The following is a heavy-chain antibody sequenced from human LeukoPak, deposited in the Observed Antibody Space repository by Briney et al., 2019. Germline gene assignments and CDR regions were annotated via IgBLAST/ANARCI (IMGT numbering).Heavy chain of an antibody. D-gene: IGHD4-17*01. V-gene: IGHV4-30-4*01. Sequence: PSQTLSLTCTVSGGSISSGDYYWSWIRQPPGKGLEWIGYIYYSGSTYYSPSLKSRVTISVDTSKNQFSLKLSSVTAADTAVYYCARDGTTTVTQHWYFDLWGRGTLVTVSS. J-gene: IGHJ2*01. CDR3: ARDGTTTVTQHWYFDL. CDR1: GGSISSGDYY. CDR2: IYYSGST.